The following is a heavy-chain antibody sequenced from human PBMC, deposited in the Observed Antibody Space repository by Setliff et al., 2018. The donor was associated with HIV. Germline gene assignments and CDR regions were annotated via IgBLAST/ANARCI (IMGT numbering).Heavy chain of an antibody. V-gene: IGHV4-39*01. J-gene: IGHJ6*03. Sequence: SETLSLTCTVSDGSISRTSYYGGWIRQPPGRGLEWIGSVYYTGSTYYNPSLKSRVTISVDTSKNQFSLKLRSVSAADTAVYYCARHPFPPMRDYYYYIDVWGKGTTVTVSS. D-gene: IGHD3-16*01. CDR2: VYYTGST. CDR1: DGSISRTSYY. CDR3: ARHPFPPMRDYYYYIDV.